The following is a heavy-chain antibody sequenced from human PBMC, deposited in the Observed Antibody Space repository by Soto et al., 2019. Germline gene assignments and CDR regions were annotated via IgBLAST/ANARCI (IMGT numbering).Heavy chain of an antibody. V-gene: IGHV1-8*01. CDR1: GYTFTSYD. J-gene: IGHJ6*03. CDR3: ARVGPIWGDDYIWGSSRYTPTYYYYYMDV. CDR2: MNPNSGNT. Sequence: ASVKVSCKASGYTFTSYDINWVRQATGQELEWMGWMNPNSGNTGYAQKFQGRVTMTRNASISTAYMELSSLRSEDTAVYYCARVGPIWGDDYIWGSSRYTPTYYYYYMDVWG. D-gene: IGHD3-16*02.